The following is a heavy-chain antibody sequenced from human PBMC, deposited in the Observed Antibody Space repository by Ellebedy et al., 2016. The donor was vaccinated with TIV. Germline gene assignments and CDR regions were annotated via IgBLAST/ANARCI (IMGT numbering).Heavy chain of an antibody. Sequence: PGGSLRLSCAASGFTFSSYAMSWVRQAPGKGLEWVSAIGTAGDTYYPGSVKGRFTISRENAKNSLYLQMNSLCAGDTAVYYCARASNGMDVWGQGTTVTVSS. CDR1: GFTFSSYA. CDR3: ARASNGMDV. J-gene: IGHJ6*02. CDR2: IGTAGDT. V-gene: IGHV3-13*01.